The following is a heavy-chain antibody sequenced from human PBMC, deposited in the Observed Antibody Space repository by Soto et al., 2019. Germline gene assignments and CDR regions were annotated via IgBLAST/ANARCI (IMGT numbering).Heavy chain of an antibody. D-gene: IGHD3-9*01. CDR1: GFTFGDYA. J-gene: IGHJ6*02. CDR2: IRIKAYGGTT. Sequence: PGGSLRLSCTASGFTFGDYAMSWVRQAPGEGLEWVGFIRIKAYGGTTEYAASVKGRFTISRDDSKSIAYLQMNSLKTEDTAVYYCTRDLIVLRYFDWLLYPGLDYYGMDVWGQGTTVTVSS. V-gene: IGHV3-49*04. CDR3: TRDLIVLRYFDWLLYPGLDYYGMDV.